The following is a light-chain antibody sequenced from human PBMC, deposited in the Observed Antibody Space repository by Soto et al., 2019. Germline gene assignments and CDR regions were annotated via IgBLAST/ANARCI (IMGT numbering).Light chain of an antibody. Sequence: DIQLTQSPSFLSASVGDRVTITCRASQGISSYLAWYQQKPGKAPKLLIYAASTLQSGVPSRFSGSGSGTEFTVTISSLQPPDFATYYCQQLNSYPAFGPGTKVDIK. CDR3: QQLNSYPA. J-gene: IGKJ3*01. V-gene: IGKV1-9*01. CDR2: AAS. CDR1: QGISSY.